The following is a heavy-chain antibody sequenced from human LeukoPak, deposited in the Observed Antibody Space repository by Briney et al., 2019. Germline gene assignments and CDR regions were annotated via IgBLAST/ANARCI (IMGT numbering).Heavy chain of an antibody. Sequence: TSETLSLTCAVYGGSFSGYYWSWIRQPPGKGLEWIGEINHSGSTNYNPSLKSRVTISVDTSKNQFSLKLSSVTAADTAVYYCARHLGIRGQDPSRYYYYMGVWGKGTTVTISS. V-gene: IGHV4-34*01. J-gene: IGHJ6*03. CDR1: GGSFSGYY. D-gene: IGHD3-16*01. CDR3: ARHLGIRGQDPSRYYYYMGV. CDR2: INHSGST.